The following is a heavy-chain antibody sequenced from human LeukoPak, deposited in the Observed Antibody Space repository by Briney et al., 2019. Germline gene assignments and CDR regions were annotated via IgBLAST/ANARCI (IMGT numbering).Heavy chain of an antibody. CDR3: AKEGPRYSGGHGPPEPDY. CDR1: GFSFSSFG. D-gene: IGHD1-26*01. CDR2: IWYDGSNK. J-gene: IGHJ4*02. V-gene: IGHV3-33*03. Sequence: PGGSLRLSCAASGFSFSSFGMHWVRQAPGKGLEWVAVIWYDGSNKYYAESVKGRFTISRDNSKNTLYLQMNSLRVEDTAVYYCAKEGPRYSGGHGPPEPDYWGQGALVTVSS.